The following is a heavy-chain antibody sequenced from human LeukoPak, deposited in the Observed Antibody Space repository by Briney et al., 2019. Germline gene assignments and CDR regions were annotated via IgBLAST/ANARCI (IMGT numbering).Heavy chain of an antibody. D-gene: IGHD1-26*01. Sequence: GGSLRLSCAASGFTFSSYGMHWVRQAPGKELEWVAVIWYDGSNKYYADSVKGRFTISRDNSKNTLYLQMNSLRAEDTAVYYCARVRALSGSYYGDYWGQGTLVTVSS. J-gene: IGHJ4*02. CDR2: IWYDGSNK. CDR1: GFTFSSYG. CDR3: ARVRALSGSYYGDY. V-gene: IGHV3-33*01.